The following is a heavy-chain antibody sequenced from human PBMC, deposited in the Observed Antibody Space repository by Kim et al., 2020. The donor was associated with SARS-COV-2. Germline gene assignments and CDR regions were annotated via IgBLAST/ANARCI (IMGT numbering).Heavy chain of an antibody. J-gene: IGHJ6*02. CDR1: GFTVSSNY. CDR3: ARTAMVRGVRTTNNYYYYGMDV. V-gene: IGHV3-53*04. D-gene: IGHD3-10*01. CDR2: IYSGGST. Sequence: GGSLRLSCAASGFTVSSNYMSWVRQAPGKGLEWVSVIYSGGSTYYADSVKGRFTISRHNSKNTLYLQMNSLRAEDTAVYYCARTAMVRGVRTTNNYYYYGMDVWGQGTTVTVSS.